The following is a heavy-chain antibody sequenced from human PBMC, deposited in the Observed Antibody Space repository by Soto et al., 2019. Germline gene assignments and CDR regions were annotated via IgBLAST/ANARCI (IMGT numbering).Heavy chain of an antibody. V-gene: IGHV3-23*01. J-gene: IGHJ5*02. CDR2: VNDSGDRT. Sequence: GGSLRLSCAASGFTFSSYAMSWVRQSPGGGLEWVSSVNDSGDRTYYADSVKGRFTISRDNSKNTLYLQMNTLRAEDTALYYCVRDPQSSGWSYNWYDPWGQGTRVTVS. CDR1: GFTFSSYA. CDR3: VRDPQSSGWSYNWYDP. D-gene: IGHD6-19*01.